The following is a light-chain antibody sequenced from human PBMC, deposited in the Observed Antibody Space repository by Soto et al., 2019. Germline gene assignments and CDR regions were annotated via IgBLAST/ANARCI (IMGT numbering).Light chain of an antibody. Sequence: EIVLTQPPGTLSLSPGERATLSCRASQSVNNNYLAWYQQKPGQAPRLLIYGASSRATGIPDRFSGSGSGTDFPLTISRLEPEDFAVYYCQQYGSSQYTFGQGTKLEIK. V-gene: IGKV3-20*01. J-gene: IGKJ2*01. CDR2: GAS. CDR3: QQYGSSQYT. CDR1: QSVNNNY.